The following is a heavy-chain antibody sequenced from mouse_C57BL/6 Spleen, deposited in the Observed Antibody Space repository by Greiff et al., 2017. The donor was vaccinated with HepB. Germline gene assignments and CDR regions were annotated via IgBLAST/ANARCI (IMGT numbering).Heavy chain of an antibody. Sequence: EVMLVESGGGLVKPGGSLKLSCAASGFTFSSYAMSWVRQTPEKRLEWVATISDGGSYTYYPDNVKGRFTISRDNAKNNLYLQMSHLKSEDTAMYYCARGEEYDVGPYYFDYWGQGTTLTVSS. CDR2: ISDGGSYT. V-gene: IGHV5-4*03. D-gene: IGHD2-14*01. J-gene: IGHJ2*01. CDR3: ARGEEYDVGPYYFDY. CDR1: GFTFSSYA.